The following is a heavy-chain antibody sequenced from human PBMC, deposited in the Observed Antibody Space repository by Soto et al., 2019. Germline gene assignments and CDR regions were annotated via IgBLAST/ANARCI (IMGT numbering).Heavy chain of an antibody. D-gene: IGHD3-10*01. CDR3: VGGQYYFDY. CDR2: ISYDGSNK. CDR1: GFPFTTYG. Sequence: ESGGGVVQPGRSLRLSCAASGFPFTTYGMHWVREGPGKGLEWVAVISYDGSNKYYADSVKGRFTISRDNSKNTLYLQMNSLRPEDTALYYCVGGQYYFDYRGQGTLVNVSS. J-gene: IGHJ4*02. V-gene: IGHV3-30*03.